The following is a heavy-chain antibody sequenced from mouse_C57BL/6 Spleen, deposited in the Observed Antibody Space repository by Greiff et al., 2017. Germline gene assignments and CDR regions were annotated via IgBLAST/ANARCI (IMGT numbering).Heavy chain of an antibody. V-gene: IGHV5-16*01. D-gene: IGHD3-1*01. CDR1: GFTFSDYY. CDR2: INYDGSST. J-gene: IGHJ4*01. CDR3: AREARYYAMDY. Sequence: LQQSEGGLVQPGSSMKLSCTASGFTFSDYYMAWVRQVPEKGLEWVANINYDGSSTYYLDSLKSRFIISRDNAKNILYLQMSSLKSEDTATYYCAREARYYAMDYWGQGTSVTVSS.